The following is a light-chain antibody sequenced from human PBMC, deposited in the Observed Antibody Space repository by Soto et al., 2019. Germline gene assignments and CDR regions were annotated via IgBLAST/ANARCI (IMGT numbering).Light chain of an antibody. Sequence: DIVMTQSRATLSVSPGERATLSCRASQSVSSNLAWYQQKPGQAPRLLIYGASTRATGIPARFSGSGSGTEFTLTISSLQSEDFAVYYCQQYNNWPITFGQGTRL. V-gene: IGKV3-15*01. CDR2: GAS. CDR1: QSVSSN. J-gene: IGKJ5*01. CDR3: QQYNNWPIT.